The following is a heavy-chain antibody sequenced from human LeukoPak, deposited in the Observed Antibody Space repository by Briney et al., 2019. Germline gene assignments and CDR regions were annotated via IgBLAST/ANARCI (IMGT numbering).Heavy chain of an antibody. Sequence: GSLRLSCAASGFTFSSYWMSWVRQAPGKGLEWVANIKQDGSEKYYVDSVKGRFTISRDNAKNSLYLQMNSLRAEDTAVYYCARSGYSYGKTDAFDIWGQGTMVTVSS. CDR1: GFTFSSYW. D-gene: IGHD5-18*01. V-gene: IGHV3-7*01. J-gene: IGHJ3*02. CDR2: IKQDGSEK. CDR3: ARSGYSYGKTDAFDI.